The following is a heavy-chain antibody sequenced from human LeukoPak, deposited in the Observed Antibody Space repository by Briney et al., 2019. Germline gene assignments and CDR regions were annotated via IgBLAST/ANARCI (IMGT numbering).Heavy chain of an antibody. D-gene: IGHD6-13*01. CDR2: IYHTGTA. CDR3: ARHVSSSWREDWFDP. V-gene: IGHV4-4*02. CDR1: GGSISSSDR. J-gene: IGHJ5*02. Sequence: PSETLSLTCAVSGGSISSSDRWSWVRQPPGKGLEWIGDIYHTGTANYNPPLKSRVTISVDKSKNQFSLKLSSVTAADTAVYYCARHVSSSWREDWFDPWGQGTLVTVSS.